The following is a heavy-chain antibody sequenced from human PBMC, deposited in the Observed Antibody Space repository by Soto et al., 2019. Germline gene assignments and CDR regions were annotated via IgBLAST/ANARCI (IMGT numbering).Heavy chain of an antibody. D-gene: IGHD6-19*01. CDR1: GYTFTSYY. J-gene: IGHJ3*02. CDR3: ASPTKVAGTWLGAFDI. Sequence: ASVKVSCKASGYTFTSYYMHWVRQAPGQGLEWMGIINPSGGSTSYAQKFQGRVTMTRDTSTSTVYMELSSLRSEDTAVYYCASPTKVAGTWLGAFDIWGQGTMATVSS. CDR2: INPSGGST. V-gene: IGHV1-46*01.